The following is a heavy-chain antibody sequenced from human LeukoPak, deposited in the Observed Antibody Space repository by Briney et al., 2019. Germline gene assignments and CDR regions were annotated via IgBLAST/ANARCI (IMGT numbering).Heavy chain of an antibody. Sequence: GGSLRLSCAASGFTFDDYAMHWVRQAPGKGLEWVPGISWNSGSIGYADSVKGRFTISRDNAKNSLYLQMNSLRAEDTALYYCAKDRGGYPSLDFDYWGQGTLVTVSS. D-gene: IGHD2-15*01. V-gene: IGHV3-9*01. CDR1: GFTFDDYA. CDR2: ISWNSGSI. J-gene: IGHJ4*02. CDR3: AKDRGGYPSLDFDY.